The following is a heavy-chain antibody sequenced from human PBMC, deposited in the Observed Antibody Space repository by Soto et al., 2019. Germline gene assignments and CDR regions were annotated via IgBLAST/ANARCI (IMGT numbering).Heavy chain of an antibody. D-gene: IGHD6-19*01. V-gene: IGHV1-69*12. CDR3: AKGAVAGTPTSYYYYGMDV. J-gene: IGHJ6*02. CDR2: IIPIFGTI. Sequence: QVQLLQSGAEVKKPGSSVRVSCEASGGTFRTYSISWVRQAPGQGLEWMGEIIPIFGTINYAQKFQGRLTITADESTATVYMDLRSLRSDDTALYYCAKGAVAGTPTSYYYYGMDVWGHGTTVTVSS. CDR1: GGTFRTYS.